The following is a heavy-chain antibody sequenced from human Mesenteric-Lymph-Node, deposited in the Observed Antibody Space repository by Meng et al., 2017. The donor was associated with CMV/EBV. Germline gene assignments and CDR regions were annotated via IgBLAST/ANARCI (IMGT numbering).Heavy chain of an antibody. CDR2: ISGSGGST. D-gene: IGHD3-22*01. Sequence: GGSLRLSCAASGFTFSSYAMSWVRQAPGKGLEWVSAISGSGGSTYYADSVKGRFTISRDNSKNTLYLQMNSLRAEDTALYYCAFSYYDSSGYPFYGMDVWGQGTTVTVSS. J-gene: IGHJ6*02. CDR1: GFTFSSYA. V-gene: IGHV3-23*01. CDR3: AFSYYDSSGYPFYGMDV.